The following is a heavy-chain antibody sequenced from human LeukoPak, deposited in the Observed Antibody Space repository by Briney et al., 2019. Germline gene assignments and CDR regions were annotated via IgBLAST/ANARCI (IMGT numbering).Heavy chain of an antibody. V-gene: IGHV3-21*01. J-gene: IGHJ5*02. Sequence: PGGSLRLSCAASGFTVSSNYMSWVRQAPGKGLEWVSSISSGSSYIYYADSVKGRFTISRDNAKNSLYLQMNSLRAEDTAVYYCARPPFEYSSSSGWFDPWGQGTLVTVSS. CDR1: GFTVSSNY. CDR2: ISSGSSYI. CDR3: ARPPFEYSSSSGWFDP. D-gene: IGHD6-6*01.